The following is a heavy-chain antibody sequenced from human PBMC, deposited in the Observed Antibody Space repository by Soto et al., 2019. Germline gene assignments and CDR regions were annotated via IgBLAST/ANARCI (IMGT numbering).Heavy chain of an antibody. V-gene: IGHV3-23*01. Sequence: TGGSLRLSCAASGLTFSSFAMSWVRQAPGKGLEWVSGISGSGGSTYHADSVKGRFIISRDNSKNMLYLQMNSVRPEDTAVYYCAKGHSSSPSPQYYYYGMDVWGQGTTVTVSS. D-gene: IGHD6-13*01. CDR2: ISGSGGST. CDR3: AKGHSSSPSPQYYYYGMDV. CDR1: GLTFSSFA. J-gene: IGHJ6*02.